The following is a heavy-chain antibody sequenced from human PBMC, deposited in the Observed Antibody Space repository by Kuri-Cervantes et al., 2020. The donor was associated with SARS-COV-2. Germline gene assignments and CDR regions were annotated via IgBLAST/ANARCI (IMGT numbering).Heavy chain of an antibody. Sequence: GGSLRLSCAASGFTFSSYDMHWVRQATGKGLEWVSAIGTAGDAYYPGSVKGRFTISRENAKNSLYLQMNSLKTEDTAVYYCTTDSLRRTRIFRTNGDYWGQGTLVTVSS. D-gene: IGHD2-15*01. J-gene: IGHJ4*02. V-gene: IGHV3-13*04. CDR2: IGTAGDA. CDR1: GFTFSSYD. CDR3: TTDSLRRTRIFRTNGDY.